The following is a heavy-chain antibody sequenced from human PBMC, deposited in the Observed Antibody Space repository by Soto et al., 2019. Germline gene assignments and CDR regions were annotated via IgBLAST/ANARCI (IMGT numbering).Heavy chain of an antibody. V-gene: IGHV3-23*01. CDR3: AKRAGPYYYDSSGYPN. D-gene: IGHD3-22*01. J-gene: IGHJ4*02. Sequence: PGGSLRPSCAASGFTFSSYAMSWVRQAPGKGLEWVSAISGSGGSTYYADSVKGRFTISRDNSKNTLYLQMNSLRAEDTAVYYCAKRAGPYYYDSSGYPNWGQGTLVTVSS. CDR2: ISGSGGST. CDR1: GFTFSSYA.